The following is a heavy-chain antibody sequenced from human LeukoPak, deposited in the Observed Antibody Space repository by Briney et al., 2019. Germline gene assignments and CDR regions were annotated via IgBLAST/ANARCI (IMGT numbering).Heavy chain of an antibody. CDR2: INPSGGST. CDR1: GYTFTSYY. Sequence: ASVKVSCKASGYTFTSYYMHWVRQAPGQGLEWMGIINPSGGSTSYAQKFQGRVTMTRDTSTSTVYMELSSLRSGDTAVYYCARDGSGWYAFDYWGQGTLVTVSS. J-gene: IGHJ4*02. CDR3: ARDGSGWYAFDY. V-gene: IGHV1-46*01. D-gene: IGHD6-19*01.